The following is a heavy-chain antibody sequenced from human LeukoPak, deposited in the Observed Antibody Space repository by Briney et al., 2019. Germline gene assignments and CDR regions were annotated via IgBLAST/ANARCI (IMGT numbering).Heavy chain of an antibody. CDR1: GGSISSYH. J-gene: IGHJ6*03. CDR3: ARDCSSTSCYGMSYYYYMDV. Sequence: PSETLSLTCTVSGGSISSYHWSWIRQPPGKGLEWIGYIYYSGSTNYNPSLKSRVTISVDTSKNQFSLKLSSVTAADTAVYYCARDCSSTSCYGMSYYYYMDVWGKGTTVTVSS. D-gene: IGHD2-2*01. V-gene: IGHV4-59*01. CDR2: IYYSGST.